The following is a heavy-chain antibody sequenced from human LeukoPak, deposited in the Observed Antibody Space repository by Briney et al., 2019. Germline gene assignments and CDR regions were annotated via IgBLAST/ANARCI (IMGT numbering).Heavy chain of an antibody. D-gene: IGHD2/OR15-2a*01. V-gene: IGHV4-59*01. CDR3: ARVPYSTTVFDT. CDR2: IYYSGST. J-gene: IGHJ5*02. Sequence: PSETLFLTCTVSGGSISSYYWSWIRQPPGKGLEWIGYIYYSGSTSYNPSLKSRLTMSVDTSKNQYSLKLSSVTAADTAVYYCARVPYSTTVFDTWGQGTLVTVSS. CDR1: GGSISSYY.